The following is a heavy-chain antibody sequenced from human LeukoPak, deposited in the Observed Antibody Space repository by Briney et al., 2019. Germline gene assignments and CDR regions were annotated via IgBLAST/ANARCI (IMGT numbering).Heavy chain of an antibody. CDR3: ARGDPIYDFWSVGDY. Sequence: GGSLRLSCAASGFTFSSYWMSWVRQAPGKGLEWVSYISSSSNVIYYTDSVKGRFTISRDNARNLLSLQMNSLRAEDTAVYYCARGDPIYDFWSVGDYWGQGSLVTVSS. V-gene: IGHV3-48*01. CDR2: ISSSSNVI. CDR1: GFTFSSYW. J-gene: IGHJ4*02. D-gene: IGHD3-3*01.